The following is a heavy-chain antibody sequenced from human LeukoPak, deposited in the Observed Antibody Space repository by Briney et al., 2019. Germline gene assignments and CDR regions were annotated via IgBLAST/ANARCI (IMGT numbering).Heavy chain of an antibody. J-gene: IGHJ4*02. D-gene: IGHD2-15*01. CDR1: GGSISIYY. CDR2: IYTSGST. Sequence: SETLSLTCTVPGGSISIYYWSWIRQPAGKGLEWIGRIYTSGSTNYNPSLKSRVTMSVDTSKNQFSLKLSSVTAAHADVYYCARECSGGSCYPYYFDYWGQGTLVTVSS. V-gene: IGHV4-4*07. CDR3: ARECSGGSCYPYYFDY.